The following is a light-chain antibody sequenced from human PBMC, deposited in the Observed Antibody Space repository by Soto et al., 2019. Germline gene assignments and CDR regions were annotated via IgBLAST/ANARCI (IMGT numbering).Light chain of an antibody. CDR1: QSVRGN. CDR2: DAS. CDR3: QQYGTSPRT. V-gene: IGKV3-20*01. J-gene: IGKJ5*01. Sequence: EIVLTQSPATLSVYPGERATLSCRASQSVRGNLAWYQQKPGQAPRLLIYDASNRATGIPARFSGSGSGTDFTLTITSLEPEDFAVYYCQQYGTSPRTFGQGTRLEIK.